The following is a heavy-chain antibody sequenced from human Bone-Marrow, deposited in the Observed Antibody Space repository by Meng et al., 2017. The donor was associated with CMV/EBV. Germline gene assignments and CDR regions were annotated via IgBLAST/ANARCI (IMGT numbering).Heavy chain of an antibody. CDR3: ARDLGPNYYDTSGYGFDY. D-gene: IGHD3-22*01. CDR2: INPNSGDT. V-gene: IGHV1-2*02. CDR1: YSFTGYY. J-gene: IGHJ4*02. Sequence: YSFTGYYMHWVLQAPGLGLEWMGWINPNSGDTNSAQKFQGRVTMTRDTSISTAYMELSRLRSDDTAMYYCARDLGPNYYDTSGYGFDYWGQGTLVTVSS.